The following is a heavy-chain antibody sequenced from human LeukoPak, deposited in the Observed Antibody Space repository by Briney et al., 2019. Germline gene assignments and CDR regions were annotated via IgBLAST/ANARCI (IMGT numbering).Heavy chain of an antibody. D-gene: IGHD1-14*01. CDR3: ARQVRTVNWFDP. CDR2: IYYSGST. V-gene: IGHV4-59*08. Sequence: SETLSLTCTVSGGSISSYYWSWIRQPPGKGLEWIGYIYYSGSTNYNPSLKSRVTISVDTSKNQFSLKLSSVTAADTAVYYCARQVRTVNWFDPWGQGTLVTVSS. CDR1: GGSISSYY. J-gene: IGHJ5*02.